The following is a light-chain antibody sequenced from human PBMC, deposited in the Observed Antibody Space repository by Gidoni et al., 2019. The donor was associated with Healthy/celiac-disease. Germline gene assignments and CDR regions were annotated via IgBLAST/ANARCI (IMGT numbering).Light chain of an antibody. CDR2: GAS. J-gene: IGKJ1*01. V-gene: IGKV3-20*01. Sequence: EIVFTQSPGTLSLSPGERATLSCRASQSVSSSYLAWYQQKPGQAPRLLIYGASSRATGIPERFSGSGSGTDFTLTISRLETEDFAVYYCQQYGSSPRTFGQGTKVEIK. CDR1: QSVSSSY. CDR3: QQYGSSPRT.